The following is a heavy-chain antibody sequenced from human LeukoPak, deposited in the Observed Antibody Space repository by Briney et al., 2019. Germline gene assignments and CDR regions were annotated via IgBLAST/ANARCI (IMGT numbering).Heavy chain of an antibody. J-gene: IGHJ4*02. V-gene: IGHV3-23*01. D-gene: IGHD3-9*01. CDR3: ARGGGGNSDFLTTYTGASLSFDY. CDR1: GFIVSTYA. CDR2: LGISGNYA. Sequence: GGSLRLSCVGSGFIVSTYAMSWVRQGPGKGLQWVSSLGISGNYACYAGSVKGRFTISRDFSKNTLYLQMNSLGAEDTAVYYCARGGGGNSDFLTTYTGASLSFDYWGQGALVTVSS.